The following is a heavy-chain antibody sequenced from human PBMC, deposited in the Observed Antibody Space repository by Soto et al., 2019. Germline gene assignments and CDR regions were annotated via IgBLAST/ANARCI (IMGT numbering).Heavy chain of an antibody. Sequence: ASVKVSCKASGYTFTSYYMHWVRQAPGQGLEWMGIINPSGGSTSYAQKFQGRVTMTRDTSTSTVYMELSSLRPEDTAVYYCARSSGYYDILTGPWGAFDIWGQGTMVTVSS. CDR2: INPSGGST. CDR3: ARSSGYYDILTGPWGAFDI. V-gene: IGHV1-46*01. D-gene: IGHD3-9*01. J-gene: IGHJ3*02. CDR1: GYTFTSYY.